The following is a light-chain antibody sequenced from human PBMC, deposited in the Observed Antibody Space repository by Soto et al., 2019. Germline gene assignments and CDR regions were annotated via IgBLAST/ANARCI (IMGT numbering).Light chain of an antibody. Sequence: EIVMTQSPATLSVSPGERATLSCRASQSVSSNLARYQQKPGQAPRLLIYGASTRATGIPARFSGGGSGAAFTLTISSLQSEDFAVYYCQQYNNWPRTFGQGTKVEIK. CDR2: GAS. J-gene: IGKJ1*01. CDR1: QSVSSN. V-gene: IGKV3-15*01. CDR3: QQYNNWPRT.